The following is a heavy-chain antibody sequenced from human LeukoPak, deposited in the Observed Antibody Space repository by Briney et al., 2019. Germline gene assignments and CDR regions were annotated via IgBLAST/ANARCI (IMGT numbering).Heavy chain of an antibody. CDR3: TTGSPPDY. V-gene: IGHV3-15*01. CDR2: IKPRTEGGTS. D-gene: IGHD2-15*01. J-gene: IGHJ4*02. Sequence: GGSLRLSCAASGFTFSDAWLTWVRQAPGKGLEWVGRIKPRTEGGTSDYAAPVRGRFSIPRDDSKNMLYLEVSSLKTEDTAVYYCTTGSPPDYWGQGTLVTVSS. CDR1: GFTFSDAW.